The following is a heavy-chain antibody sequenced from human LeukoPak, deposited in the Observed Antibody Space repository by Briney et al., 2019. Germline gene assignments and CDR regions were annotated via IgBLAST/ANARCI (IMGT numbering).Heavy chain of an antibody. CDR2: ISGGGGNK. Sequence: PGGSLRLSCAASGFTFSSYAMSWVRQAPGKGLEWVSAISGGGGNKYYADSVKGRFTISRDNSKNTLFLQMNSLRAEHTSVYYCAKDSGPYTSGYYGHWGQGALVTGSP. J-gene: IGHJ4*02. CDR3: AKDSGPYTSGYYGH. D-gene: IGHD3-22*01. V-gene: IGHV3-23*01. CDR1: GFTFSSYA.